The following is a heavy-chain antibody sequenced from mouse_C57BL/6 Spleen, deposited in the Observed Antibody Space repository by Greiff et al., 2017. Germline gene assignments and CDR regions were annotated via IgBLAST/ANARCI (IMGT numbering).Heavy chain of an antibody. CDR1: GYTFTDYE. CDR2: IDPETGGT. D-gene: IGHD2-5*01. CDR3: TGGGPYYSNDAWFAY. Sequence: VQLQQSGAELVRPGASVTLSCKASGYTFTDYEMHWVKQTPVHGLEWIGAIDPETGGTAYNQKFKGKAILTADKSSSTAYMELRSLTSEDSAVYYCTGGGPYYSNDAWFAYWGQGTLVTVSA. J-gene: IGHJ3*01. V-gene: IGHV1-15*01.